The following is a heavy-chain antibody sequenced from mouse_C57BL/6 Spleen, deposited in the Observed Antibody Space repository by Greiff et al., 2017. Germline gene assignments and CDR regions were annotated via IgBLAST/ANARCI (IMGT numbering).Heavy chain of an antibody. Sequence: QVQLQQPGAELVKPGASVKLSCKASGYTFTSYWMHWVKQRPGQGLEWIGMIHPNSGSTNYNEKFKSKATLTVDKSSSTAYMQHSSLTSEDSAVYYCARSDYYGSSVSYFDYWGQGTTLTVSS. CDR3: ARSDYYGSSVSYFDY. CDR1: GYTFTSYW. V-gene: IGHV1-64*01. CDR2: IHPNSGST. J-gene: IGHJ2*01. D-gene: IGHD1-1*01.